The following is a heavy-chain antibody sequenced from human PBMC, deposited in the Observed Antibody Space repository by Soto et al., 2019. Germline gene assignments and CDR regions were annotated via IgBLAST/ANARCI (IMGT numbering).Heavy chain of an antibody. V-gene: IGHV5-51*01. Sequence: GESLKISCKGSGYSFTSYWIGWVRQMPGKGLEWMGIIYPGDSDTRYSPSFQGQVTISADKSISTAYLQWSSLKASDTAMYYCARVKYYDFWSGYYTEYEYYFDYWGQGTLVTVSS. CDR3: ARVKYYDFWSGYYTEYEYYFDY. CDR2: IYPGDSDT. J-gene: IGHJ4*02. D-gene: IGHD3-3*01. CDR1: GYSFTSYW.